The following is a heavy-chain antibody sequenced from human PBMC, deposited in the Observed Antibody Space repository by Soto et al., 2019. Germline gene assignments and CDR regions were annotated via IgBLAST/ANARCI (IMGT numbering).Heavy chain of an antibody. CDR1: GFTFSGSA. CDR3: TRAKYQLLHLPGIYYYYGREV. D-gene: IGHD2-2*01. Sequence: GGSLRLSCAASGFTFSGSAMHWVRQASGKGLEWVGRIRSKGNSYATAYAASVKGRFTISRDDSKNTAYLQMNSLKTEDTAVYYCTRAKYQLLHLPGIYYYYGREVLGKETTVTVSS. CDR2: IRSKGNSYAT. V-gene: IGHV3-73*01. J-gene: IGHJ6*04.